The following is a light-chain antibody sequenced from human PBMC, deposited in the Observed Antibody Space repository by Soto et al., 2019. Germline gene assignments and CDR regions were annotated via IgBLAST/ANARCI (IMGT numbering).Light chain of an antibody. J-gene: IGLJ1*01. CDR1: SSDVGSYNL. V-gene: IGLV2-23*01. CDR2: EGT. Sequence: QSALTQPASVSGSPGQSITISCTGTSSDVGSYNLVSWYQQHPGKAPKLMIYEGTKRPSGVSNRFSGSKSGNTASLTISGLQAEDEAEYYYCSYAGRSTYVFGTGTKLTVL. CDR3: CSYAGRSTYV.